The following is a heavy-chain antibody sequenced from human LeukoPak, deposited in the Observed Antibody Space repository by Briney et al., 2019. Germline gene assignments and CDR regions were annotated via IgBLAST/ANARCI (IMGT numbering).Heavy chain of an antibody. CDR1: GGSISSSSYY. V-gene: IGHV4-39*07. D-gene: IGHD3-22*01. Sequence: SETLSLTCTVSGGSISSSSYYWGWIRQPPGKGLEWIGSIYYSGSTYYNPSLKSRVTISVDTSKNQFSLKLSSVTAADTAVYYCARGPYYYDSSGNFDYWGQGTLVTVSS. J-gene: IGHJ4*02. CDR3: ARGPYYYDSSGNFDY. CDR2: IYYSGST.